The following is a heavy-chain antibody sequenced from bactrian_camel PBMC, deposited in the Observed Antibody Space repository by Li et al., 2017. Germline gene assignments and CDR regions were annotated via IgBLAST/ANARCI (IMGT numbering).Heavy chain of an antibody. J-gene: IGHJ4*01. CDR3: AAAYTNSCPRTSDGFPY. D-gene: IGHD3*01. Sequence: HVQLVESGGGSVETGGSLRLSCDVSRYTYRSYCVTWFREITGTEREAVAAIDSDGLATYTDSVKGRFTISQDDAKKNVYLQMNSLKPEDTGMYFCAAAYTNSCPRTSDGFPYWGQGTQVTVS. V-gene: IGHV3S26*01. CDR2: IDSDGLA. CDR1: RYTYRSYC.